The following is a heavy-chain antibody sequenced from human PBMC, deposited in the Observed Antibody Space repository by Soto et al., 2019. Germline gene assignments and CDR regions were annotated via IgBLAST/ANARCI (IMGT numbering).Heavy chain of an antibody. D-gene: IGHD1-26*01. CDR1: GYSFTSYW. CDR3: AGATAPGYYGMDV. J-gene: IGHJ6*02. Sequence: GESLKISCKGSGYSFTSYWIGWVRQMPGKGLEWMGIIYPGDSDTGYSPSFQGQVTISADKSISTAYLQWSSLKASDTAMYYCAGATAPGYYGMDVWGQGTTVTVSS. V-gene: IGHV5-51*01. CDR2: IYPGDSDT.